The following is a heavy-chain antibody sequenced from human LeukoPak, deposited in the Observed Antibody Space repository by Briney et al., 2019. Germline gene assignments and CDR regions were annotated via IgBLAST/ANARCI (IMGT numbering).Heavy chain of an antibody. J-gene: IGHJ2*01. CDR1: GFMFNDYA. V-gene: IGHV3-9*01. Sequence: GGSLRLSCAPSGFMFNDYALHWVRHAPGKGLEWVSSISWNSGNMYYVDSVKGRFTISRDNAKNSLSLQMNSLKPEDTALYYCAKGPGLGAGKRYLDLWGRGTLVIVSS. CDR2: ISWNSGNM. D-gene: IGHD6-13*01. CDR3: AKGPGLGAGKRYLDL.